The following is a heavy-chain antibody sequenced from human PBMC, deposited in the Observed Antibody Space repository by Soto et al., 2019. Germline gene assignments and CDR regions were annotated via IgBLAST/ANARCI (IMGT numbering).Heavy chain of an antibody. J-gene: IGHJ6*02. CDR2: IIPIPGTA. Sequence: QVQLVQSGAEVKKPGSSVKVSCKASGGTFSSYAISWVRQAPGQGLEWMGGIIPIPGTANYAQKFQGRVTITADESTSTAYMVLSSLRSEDTAVYYCARSQGSSTSLEIYYYYYYGMEVWGQGTTVTVSS. CDR1: GGTFSSYA. D-gene: IGHD2-2*01. V-gene: IGHV1-69*01. CDR3: ARSQGSSTSLEIYYYYYYGMEV.